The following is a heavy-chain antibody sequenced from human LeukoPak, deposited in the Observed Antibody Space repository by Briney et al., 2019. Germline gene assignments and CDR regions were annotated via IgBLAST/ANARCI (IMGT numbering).Heavy chain of an antibody. V-gene: IGHV3-23*01. Sequence: LSGASLRLSCAASGFTFSSYAMSWVRQAPGKGLEWVSAISGSGGSTYYAGSVKGRFTISRDNSKNTPYLQMNSLRAEDTAVYYCAKDLGQGYYYGMDVWGQGTTVTVSS. CDR1: GFTFSSYA. CDR3: AKDLGQGYYYGMDV. CDR2: ISGSGGST. J-gene: IGHJ6*02.